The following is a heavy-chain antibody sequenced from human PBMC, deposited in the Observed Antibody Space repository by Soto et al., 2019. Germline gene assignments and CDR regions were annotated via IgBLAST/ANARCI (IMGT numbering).Heavy chain of an antibody. V-gene: IGHV3-30-3*01. D-gene: IGHD2-2*03. Sequence: SLRLSCAASGFTFSSYAMHWVRQAPGKGLEWVAVISYDGSNKYYADSVKGRFTISRDNSKNTLYLQMNSLRAEDTAVYYCARDGLDIVVVPAANYYYYGMDVWGQGTTVTVSS. J-gene: IGHJ6*02. CDR2: ISYDGSNK. CDR3: ARDGLDIVVVPAANYYYYGMDV. CDR1: GFTFSSYA.